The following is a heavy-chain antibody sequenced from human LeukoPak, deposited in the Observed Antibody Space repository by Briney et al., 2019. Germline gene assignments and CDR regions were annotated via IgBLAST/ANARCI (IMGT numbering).Heavy chain of an antibody. CDR1: GFTFSSYW. J-gene: IGHJ4*02. CDR2: IKQDGSEK. CDR3: ARDLGIVVVPAAPGY. V-gene: IGHV3-7*03. D-gene: IGHD2-2*03. Sequence: GGSLRLSCAASGFTFSSYWMSWVRQAPGKGLEWVANIKQDGSEKYYVDSVKGRFTLSRDNAKNSLYLQMNSLRAEDTAVYYCARDLGIVVVPAAPGYWGQGTLVTVSS.